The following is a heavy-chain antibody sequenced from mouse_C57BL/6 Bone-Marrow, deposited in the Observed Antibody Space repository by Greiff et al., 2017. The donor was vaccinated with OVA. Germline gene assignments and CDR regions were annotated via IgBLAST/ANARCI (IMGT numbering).Heavy chain of an antibody. J-gene: IGHJ3*01. V-gene: IGHV14-4*01. Sequence: VHVKQSGAELVRPGASVKLSCTASGFNIKDDYMHWVKQRPEQGLEWIGWIDPENGDTEYASKFQGKATITADTSSNIAYLQLSSLTSEDTAVYYCTTRRWFAYWGQGTLVTVSA. CDR3: TTRRWFAY. CDR1: GFNIKDDY. CDR2: IDPENGDT.